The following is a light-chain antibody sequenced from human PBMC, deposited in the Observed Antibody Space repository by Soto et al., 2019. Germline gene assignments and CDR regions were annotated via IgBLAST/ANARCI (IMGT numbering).Light chain of an antibody. CDR1: QGIRSD. CDR3: LQDYNYPHT. Sequence: AIQMTQSPSSLSASVGDRVTITCRASQGIRSDLGWYQQKPGIAPKLLIYGASTLQSGVPSRFSGSGSGTAFTLTISNLQPADFATYYCLQDYNYPHTFGQGTKLEIK. V-gene: IGKV1-6*01. J-gene: IGKJ2*01. CDR2: GAS.